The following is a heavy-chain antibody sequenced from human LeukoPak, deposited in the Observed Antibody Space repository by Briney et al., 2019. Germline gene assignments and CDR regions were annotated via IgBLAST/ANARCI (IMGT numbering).Heavy chain of an antibody. D-gene: IGHD1-26*01. V-gene: IGHV3-30*02. J-gene: IGHJ4*02. CDR1: GFTFGSYG. CDR3: AKAVGGGATSFDY. Sequence: PGGSLRLSCAASGFTFGSYGMHWVRQAPGKGLEWVSFIRDGGNNKYYADSVKGRCTISRDNSKNTLYLQMDSLRAEDTAVYYCAKAVGGGATSFDYWGQGTLVTVPS. CDR2: IRDGGNNK.